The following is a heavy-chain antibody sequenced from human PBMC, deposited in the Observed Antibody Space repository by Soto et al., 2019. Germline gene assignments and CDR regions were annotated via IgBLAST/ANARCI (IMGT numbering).Heavy chain of an antibody. J-gene: IGHJ4*02. CDR1: GYTFTSYA. Sequence: QVQLVQSGAEVKKPGASVKVSGKASGYTFTSYAMHWGRQAPGQRLEWMGWINAGNGNTKYSPKFQGRVTITRDTNASTAYMGPSSLSTEGTAVYYCARDLGFGLSDYWGQGPLVTVSS. D-gene: IGHD3-10*01. CDR2: INAGNGNT. CDR3: ARDLGFGLSDY. V-gene: IGHV1-3*01.